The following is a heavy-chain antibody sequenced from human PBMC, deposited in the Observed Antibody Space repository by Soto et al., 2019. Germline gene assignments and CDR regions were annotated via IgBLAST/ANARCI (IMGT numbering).Heavy chain of an antibody. Sequence: QVQLQESGPGLVKPSETLSLTCTVSGGSVSSGTFYWSWIRQPPGKGLEWIGYIYYSRSTNYNHSLKSRVTISADTSKNRFSLKLRSVTAADTAVYYCARDWIAAAGRVGWFDPWGQGTLVTVSS. V-gene: IGHV4-61*01. D-gene: IGHD6-13*01. CDR3: ARDWIAAAGRVGWFDP. J-gene: IGHJ5*02. CDR2: IYYSRST. CDR1: GGSVSSGTFY.